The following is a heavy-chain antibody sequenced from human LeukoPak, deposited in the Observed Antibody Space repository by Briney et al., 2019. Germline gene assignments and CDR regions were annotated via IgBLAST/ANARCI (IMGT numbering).Heavy chain of an antibody. CDR3: ARVRSIAARSLGF. Sequence: GGSLRLSCAASGFTFSSYSMNWVRQAPGKGLEWVSYISSSSSTIYYADSVKGRFTISRDNAKNSLYLQMNSLRAEDTAVYYCARVRSIAARSLGFWGQGTLVTVSS. CDR2: ISSSSSTI. CDR1: GFTFSSYS. V-gene: IGHV3-48*04. D-gene: IGHD6-6*01. J-gene: IGHJ4*02.